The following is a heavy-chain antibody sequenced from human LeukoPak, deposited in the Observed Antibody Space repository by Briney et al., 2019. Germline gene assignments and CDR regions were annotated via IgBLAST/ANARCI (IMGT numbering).Heavy chain of an antibody. CDR2: IWYDGSKK. V-gene: IGHV3-33*01. CDR1: GFSFSSYG. CDR3: ARDRIWEYYYDSVTVYPEHYGMDV. Sequence: GTSLRLSCAASGFSFSSYGMHWVRQAPGKGLEWVAVIWYDGSKKYYADSVKGRFTISRDNSKNSLFLQMNSLRAGDTAVYHCARDRIWEYYYDSVTVYPEHYGMDVWGQGTTVTVSS. D-gene: IGHD3-16*01. J-gene: IGHJ6*02.